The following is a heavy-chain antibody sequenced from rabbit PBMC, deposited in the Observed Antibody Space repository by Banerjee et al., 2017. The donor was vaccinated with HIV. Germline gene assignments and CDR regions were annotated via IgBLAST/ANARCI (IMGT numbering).Heavy chain of an antibody. D-gene: IGHD1-1*01. J-gene: IGHJ4*01. V-gene: IGHV1S45*01. Sequence: QEQLVESGGGLVQPGGSLTLTCTASGFSLSSSYWICWVRQAPGKGLEWIACTHAGDSHNTYYASWAKGRFTISKTSSTTVTLQMTSLTDADTATYFCAREYASSDGYFNLWGQGTLVTVS. CDR1: GFSLSSSYW. CDR3: AREYASSDGYFNL. CDR2: THAGDSHNT.